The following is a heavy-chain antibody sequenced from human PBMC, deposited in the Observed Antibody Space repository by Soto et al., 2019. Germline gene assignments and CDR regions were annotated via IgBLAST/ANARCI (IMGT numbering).Heavy chain of an antibody. CDR3: ASWSSGDQH. D-gene: IGHD2-21*01. CDR1: GFTFSSYG. V-gene: IGHV3-33*01. J-gene: IGHJ1*01. Sequence: QVQLVESGGGVVQPGRSLRLSCAASGFTFSSYGMHWVRQAPGKGLEWVTVIWYDGSNKYYADSVKGRFTISRDNSKNTLYLQMNSLRAEDTAVYYCASWSSGDQHWGQGTLVTVSS. CDR2: IWYDGSNK.